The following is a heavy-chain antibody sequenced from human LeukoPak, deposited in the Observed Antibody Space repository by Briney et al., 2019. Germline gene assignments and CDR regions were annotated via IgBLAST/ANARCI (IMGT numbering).Heavy chain of an antibody. V-gene: IGHV4-59*01. J-gene: IGHJ3*02. CDR2: IYYSGTT. CDR1: GDSFSSYY. D-gene: IGHD6-19*01. Sequence: SETLSLTCTVSGDSFSSYYWSWIRQPPGKGLEYIGYIYYSGTTNYNPSLKSRVTISVDTSKHQFSLNLTSVTAADTAVYYCARDSIGLDAFDIWGPGTTVTVSS. CDR3: ARDSIGLDAFDI.